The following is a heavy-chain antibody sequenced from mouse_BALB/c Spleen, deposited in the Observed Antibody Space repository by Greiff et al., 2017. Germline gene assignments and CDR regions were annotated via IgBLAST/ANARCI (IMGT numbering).Heavy chain of an antibody. V-gene: IGHV7-3*02. J-gene: IGHJ3*01. CDR1: GFTFTDYY. Sequence: DVHLVESGGGLVQPGGSLRLSCATSGFTFTDYYMSWVRQPPGKALEWLGFIRNKANGYTTEYSASVKGRFTISRDNSQSILYLQMNTLRAEDSATYYCARFYYRYDRWFAYWGQGTLVTVSA. CDR2: IRNKANGYTT. CDR3: ARFYYRYDRWFAY. D-gene: IGHD2-14*01.